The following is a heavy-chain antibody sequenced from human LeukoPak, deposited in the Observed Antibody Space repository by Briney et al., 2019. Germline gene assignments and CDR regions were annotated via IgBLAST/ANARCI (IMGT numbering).Heavy chain of an antibody. V-gene: IGHV4-59*01. CDR2: IYYSGST. J-gene: IGHJ5*02. CDR3: ARESTRTTKKYNWFDP. D-gene: IGHD2-2*01. Sequence: PSETLSLTXTVSGGSISSYYWSWIRQPPGKGLEWIGYIYYSGSTNYNPSLKSRVTISVDTSKNQFSLKLSSVTAADTAVYYCARESTRTTKKYNWFDPWGQGTLVTVSS. CDR1: GGSISSYY.